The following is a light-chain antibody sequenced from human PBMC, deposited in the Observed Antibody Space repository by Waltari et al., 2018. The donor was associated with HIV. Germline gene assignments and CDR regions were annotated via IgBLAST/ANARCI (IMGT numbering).Light chain of an antibody. V-gene: IGLV2-14*01. J-gene: IGLJ2*01. CDR3: SSYTHSNMSIV. CDR2: DVS. CDR1: TSDVGGYNY. Sequence: QSALTQPASVSGSPGQSIAISCTGTTSDVGGYNYVSWYQQHPGKAPKLIIYDVSNRPSGVSNRFACSKSCNTASLIISGLQAEDDADYYCSSYTHSNMSIVFGEGTKLTVL.